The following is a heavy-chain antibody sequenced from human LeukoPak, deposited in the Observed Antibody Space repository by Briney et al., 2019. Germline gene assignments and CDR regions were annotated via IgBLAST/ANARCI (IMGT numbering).Heavy chain of an antibody. J-gene: IGHJ5*02. CDR2: IIPIFGTA. V-gene: IGHV1-69*05. Sequence: GASVKVSCKASGGTFSSYAISWVRQAPGQGLEWMGGIIPIFGTANYAQQFQGRVTMTTDTSTSTAYMELRSLKSDDTAVYYCARDVPGSIGTTARFDPWGQGTLVTVSS. CDR1: GGTFSSYA. D-gene: IGHD1-1*01. CDR3: ARDVPGSIGTTARFDP.